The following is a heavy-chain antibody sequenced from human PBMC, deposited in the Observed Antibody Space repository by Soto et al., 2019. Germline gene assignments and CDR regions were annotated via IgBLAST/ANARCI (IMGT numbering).Heavy chain of an antibody. CDR2: ISYDGSNK. D-gene: IGHD6-13*01. V-gene: IGHV3-30-3*02. CDR3: AKSQARVYGAAGETPFY. Sequence: PGGSLRLSCAASGFTFSSYAMHWVRQAPGKGLEWVAVISYDGSNKYYADSVKGRFTISRDNSKNTLYLQMNSLRAEDTAVYYCAKSQARVYGAAGETPFYWGQGTLVTVSS. CDR1: GFTFSSYA. J-gene: IGHJ4*02.